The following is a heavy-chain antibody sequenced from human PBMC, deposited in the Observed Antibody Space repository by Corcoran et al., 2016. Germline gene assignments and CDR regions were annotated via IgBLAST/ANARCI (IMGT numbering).Heavy chain of an antibody. Sequence: QVQLQESGPGLVKPSGTLSLTCAVSGGSISSSKWWSWVRQPPGKGLEWIGELYHSGSTNYNPSLKSRVTISVDKSKNQFSLKLGSVTAADTAVYYWARVVLRCLEWLGGVDYYYYGMDVWGQGTTVTVSS. D-gene: IGHD3-3*01. V-gene: IGHV4-4*02. J-gene: IGHJ6*02. CDR3: ARVVLRCLEWLGGVDYYYYGMDV. CDR2: LYHSGST. CDR1: GGSISSSKW.